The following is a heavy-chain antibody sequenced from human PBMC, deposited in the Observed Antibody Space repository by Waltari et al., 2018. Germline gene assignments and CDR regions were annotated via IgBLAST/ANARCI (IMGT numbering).Heavy chain of an antibody. Sequence: QVQLQQWGAGLLKPSETLSLTCAVDGGSFSGYYWSWIRQPPGKGLEWIGEINHSGSTNYNPSLKSRVTTSVDTSKNQFSLKLSSVTAADTAVYHCARGGIGRGLRRFDYWGQGTLVTVSS. CDR1: GGSFSGYY. V-gene: IGHV4-34*01. CDR3: ARGGIGRGLRRFDY. D-gene: IGHD5-18*01. CDR2: INHSGST. J-gene: IGHJ4*02.